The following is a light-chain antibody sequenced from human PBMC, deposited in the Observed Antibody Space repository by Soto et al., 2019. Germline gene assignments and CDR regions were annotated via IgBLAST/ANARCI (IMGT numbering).Light chain of an antibody. CDR3: QQSYNTPPIT. V-gene: IGKV1-39*01. J-gene: IGKJ5*01. Sequence: DIHMTQSQSSLSASVGYRVTITCRXSQNIISYLNWYQQKPGKAPKLLIYAASRLQSGVPSRFSGSGSGTDFTLTISSLQPEDFATYFCQQSYNTPPITFGQGTRLEIK. CDR2: AAS. CDR1: QNIISY.